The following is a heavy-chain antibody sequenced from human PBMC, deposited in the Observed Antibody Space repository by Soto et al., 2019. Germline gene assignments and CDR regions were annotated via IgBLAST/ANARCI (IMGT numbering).Heavy chain of an antibody. CDR3: ARDSHVLDDDFDI. Sequence: ASVKVSCKASGYTFTSYAMHWVRQAPGQRLEWMGWINAGNGNTKYSQKFQGRVTITRDTSASTAYMELSSLRSEDTAVYYCARDSHVLDDDFDIWGQGTMVTVSS. CDR2: INAGNGNT. D-gene: IGHD2-15*01. V-gene: IGHV1-3*01. CDR1: GYTFTSYA. J-gene: IGHJ3*02.